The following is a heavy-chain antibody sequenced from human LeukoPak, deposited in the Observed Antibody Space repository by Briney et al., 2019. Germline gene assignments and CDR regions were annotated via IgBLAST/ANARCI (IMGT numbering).Heavy chain of an antibody. CDR2: ISPNSGGT. D-gene: IGHD2-2*01. Sequence: ASVKVSCKASGYTFTGYYMHWVRQAPGQGLEWMGRISPNSGGTNYAQKFQGRVTMTRDTSISTAYMELSRLRSDDTAVYYCAREYCSSTSCLNYFDYWGQGTLVTVSS. CDR1: GYTFTGYY. CDR3: AREYCSSTSCLNYFDY. V-gene: IGHV1-2*06. J-gene: IGHJ4*02.